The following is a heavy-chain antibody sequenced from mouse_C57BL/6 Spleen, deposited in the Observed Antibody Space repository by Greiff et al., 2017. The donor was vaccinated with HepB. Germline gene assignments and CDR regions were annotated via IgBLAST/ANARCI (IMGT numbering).Heavy chain of an antibody. Sequence: EVMLVESGGGLVKPGGSLKLSCAASGFTFSSYAMSWVRQTPEKRLEWVATISDGGSYTYYPDNVKGRFTISRDNAKNNLYLQMSHLKSEDTAMYYCARDFGYDYDDYYAMDYWGQGTSVTVSS. CDR1: GFTFSSYA. D-gene: IGHD2-4*01. V-gene: IGHV5-4*01. CDR3: ARDFGYDYDDYYAMDY. CDR2: ISDGGSYT. J-gene: IGHJ4*01.